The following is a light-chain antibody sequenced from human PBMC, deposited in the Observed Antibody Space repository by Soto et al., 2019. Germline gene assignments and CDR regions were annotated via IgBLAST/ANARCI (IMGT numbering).Light chain of an antibody. CDR3: GTWDSSLSAYV. Sequence: ESRARWQEGPITKKGSSSNIGNNYVSWYQQLPGTAPKLLIYENSKRPSGIPDRFSGSKSGTSATLGITGLQTGDEADYYCGTWDSSLSAYVFGTGTKVTVL. CDR2: ENS. J-gene: IGLJ1*01. CDR1: SSNIGNNY. V-gene: IGLV1-51*02.